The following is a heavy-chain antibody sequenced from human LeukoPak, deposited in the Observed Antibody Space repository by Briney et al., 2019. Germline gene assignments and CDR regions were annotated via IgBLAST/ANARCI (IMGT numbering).Heavy chain of an antibody. CDR3: AKEYSSGWHGDY. J-gene: IGHJ4*02. CDR1: GFTFSSYG. V-gene: IGHV3-30*02. Sequence: PGGSLRLSCAASGFTFSSYGMHWVRQAPGKGLEWVAFIRYDGTNKYYADSVRGRFTISRDNSKNTLYLQMNRLRAEDTAVYYCAKEYSSGWHGDYWGQGTLVTVSS. CDR2: IRYDGTNK. D-gene: IGHD6-19*01.